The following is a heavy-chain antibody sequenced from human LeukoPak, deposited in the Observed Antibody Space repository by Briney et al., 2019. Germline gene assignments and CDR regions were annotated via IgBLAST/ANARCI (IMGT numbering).Heavy chain of an antibody. V-gene: IGHV3-53*04. CDR3: ARGATMRGFDY. J-gene: IGHJ4*02. CDR2: IYSGGST. CDR1: GFTVSSNY. Sequence: GGSLRLSYAASGFTVSSNYMSWVRQALGKGLEWVSVIYSGGSTYYADSVKGRFTISRHNSKNTLYLQMNSLRAEDTAVYYCARGATMRGFDYWGQGTLVTVSS. D-gene: IGHD3-22*01.